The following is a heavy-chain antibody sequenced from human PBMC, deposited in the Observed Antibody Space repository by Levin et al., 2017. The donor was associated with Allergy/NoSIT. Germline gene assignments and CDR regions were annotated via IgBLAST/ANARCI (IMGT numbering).Heavy chain of an antibody. D-gene: IGHD5-18*01. CDR2: ISYDGSNK. J-gene: IGHJ4*02. Sequence: GGSLRLSCAASGFTFSSYAMHWVRQAPGKGLEWVAVISYDGSNKYYADSVKGRFTISRDNSKNTLYLQMNSLRAEDTAVYYCARDGGDTATALDYWGQGTLVTVSS. CDR3: ARDGGDTATALDY. CDR1: GFTFSSYA. V-gene: IGHV3-30*04.